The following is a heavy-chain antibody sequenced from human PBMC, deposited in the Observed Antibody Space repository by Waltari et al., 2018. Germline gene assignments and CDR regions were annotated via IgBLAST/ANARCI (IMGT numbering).Heavy chain of an antibody. D-gene: IGHD1-1*01. CDR3: AKDKTGTDAFDI. CDR2: IYSGGST. Sequence: EVQLLESGGGLVQPGGSLRLSCAASGFTFSSYAMSWVRQAPGKGLEWVSVIYSGGSTYYADSVKCRFTISRDNSKNTLYLQMNSLRAEDTAVYYCAKDKTGTDAFDIWGQGTMVTVSS. CDR1: GFTFSSYA. J-gene: IGHJ3*02. V-gene: IGHV3-23*03.